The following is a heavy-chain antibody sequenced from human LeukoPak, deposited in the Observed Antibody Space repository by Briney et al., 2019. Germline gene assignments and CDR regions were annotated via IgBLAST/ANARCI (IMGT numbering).Heavy chain of an antibody. D-gene: IGHD5-18*01. CDR2: INPSGGSS. CDR3: ARDTAMGYFQH. CDR1: GYTFTSYY. J-gene: IGHJ1*01. Sequence: ASVKVSCKASGYTFTSYYMHWVRQAPGQGLEWMGIINPSGGSSSYAQKFQGRVTMTRDTSTSTVYMELSSLRSEDTAVYYCARDTAMGYFQHWGQGTLVTVSS. V-gene: IGHV1-46*03.